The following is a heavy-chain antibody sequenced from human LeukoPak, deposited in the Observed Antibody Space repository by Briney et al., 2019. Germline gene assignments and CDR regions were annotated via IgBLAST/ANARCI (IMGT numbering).Heavy chain of an antibody. Sequence: PSQTLSLTCTVSGGSISSGSYYWSWIRQPPGKGLEWIGYIYYRGSTNYNPSLNSRVTISVDTSKNQFSLKLTSVTAADTAVYYCARTTGNYGYYFDYWGQGTLVTVSS. CDR2: IYYRGST. CDR1: GGSISSGSYY. D-gene: IGHD1-7*01. V-gene: IGHV4-61*01. CDR3: ARTTGNYGYYFDY. J-gene: IGHJ4*02.